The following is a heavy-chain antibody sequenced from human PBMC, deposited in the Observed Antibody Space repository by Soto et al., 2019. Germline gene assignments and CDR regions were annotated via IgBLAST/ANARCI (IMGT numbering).Heavy chain of an antibody. CDR2: IKSKTDGGTT. CDR1: GFTFSNAW. D-gene: IGHD4-17*01. CDR3: TTVRDYGDYVGRYGDYYYYMDV. Sequence: GGSLRLSCAASGFTFSNAWMSWVRQAPGKGLEWVGRIKSKTDGGTTDYAAPVKGRFTISRDDSKNTLYLQMNSLKTEDTAVYYCTTVRDYGDYVGRYGDYYYYMDVWGKGTTVTVSS. V-gene: IGHV3-15*01. J-gene: IGHJ6*03.